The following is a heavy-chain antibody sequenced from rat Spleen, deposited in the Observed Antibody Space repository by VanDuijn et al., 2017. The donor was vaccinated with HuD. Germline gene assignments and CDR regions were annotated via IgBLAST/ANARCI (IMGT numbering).Heavy chain of an antibody. Sequence: EVQLVDHGGGLVQPGRSLKLSCAPSGFTFSIYGMAWVRQAPTKGLEWVATINYDGRSTFYRDSVRARFTISRDNVKSTLYLQMDSLRSEDTATYYCATHNSGYFDYWGQGVMVTVSS. V-gene: IGHV5-29*01. CDR1: GFTFSIYG. CDR2: INYDGRST. J-gene: IGHJ2*01. CDR3: ATHNSGYFDY. D-gene: IGHD4-3*01.